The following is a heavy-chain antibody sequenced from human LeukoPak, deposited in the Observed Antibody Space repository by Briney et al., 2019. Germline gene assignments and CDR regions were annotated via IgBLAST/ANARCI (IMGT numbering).Heavy chain of an antibody. Sequence: GGSLRLSCAASGFTFSSYSMNWVRQAPGKGLEWVSSISSSSSYIYYADSVKGRYTISRDNAQHSLHLQTTSLRAEDTAVYYCARGPPSSGWPGSFDYWGQGTLVTVSS. CDR1: GFTFSSYS. V-gene: IGHV3-21*01. CDR3: ARGPPSSGWPGSFDY. CDR2: ISSSSSYI. J-gene: IGHJ4*02. D-gene: IGHD6-19*01.